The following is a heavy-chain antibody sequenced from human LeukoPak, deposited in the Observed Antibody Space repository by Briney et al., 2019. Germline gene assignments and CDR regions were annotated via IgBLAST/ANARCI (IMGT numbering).Heavy chain of an antibody. J-gene: IGHJ3*02. Sequence: ASVKVSCKVSGYTLTELSMHWVRQAPGKGLEWMGGFDPEDGETIYAQKFQGRVTMTEDTSTDTAYMELSSLRSEDTAVYYCATWSSGNWNDKDAFDIWGQGTMVTVSS. CDR3: ATWSSGNWNDKDAFDI. V-gene: IGHV1-24*01. CDR2: FDPEDGET. CDR1: GYTLTELS. D-gene: IGHD1-1*01.